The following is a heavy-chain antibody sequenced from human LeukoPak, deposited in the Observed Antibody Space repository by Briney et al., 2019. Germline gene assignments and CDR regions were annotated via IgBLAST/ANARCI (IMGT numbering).Heavy chain of an antibody. CDR3: GSGEWPQNY. V-gene: IGHV3-53*01. D-gene: IGHD3-10*01. CDR1: GFTVSNNY. J-gene: IGHJ4*02. CDR2: IYRGGNT. Sequence: GGSLRLSCAVSGFTVSNNYMTWVRQVPGKGLEWVSLIYRGGNTYYADSMKGRFTISRDNSKNTLYLQMNSLRAEDTAVYYCGSGEWPQNYWGQGTLVTVSS.